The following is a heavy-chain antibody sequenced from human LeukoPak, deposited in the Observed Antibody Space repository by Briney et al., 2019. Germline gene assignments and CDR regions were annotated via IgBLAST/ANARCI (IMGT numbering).Heavy chain of an antibody. CDR1: GFNFNSYW. V-gene: IGHV3-7*04. D-gene: IGHD3-10*01. CDR2: IKQDGSEI. CDR3: ARARYGSGGYFFDF. Sequence: PGGSLRLSCAASGFNFNSYWMSWVRQASGKGLECVANIKQDGSEIYFVDSVKGRFTISRDNAKSSLYLQMNSLRGEDTAVYYCARARYGSGGYFFDFWGQGTLVTVSS. J-gene: IGHJ4*02.